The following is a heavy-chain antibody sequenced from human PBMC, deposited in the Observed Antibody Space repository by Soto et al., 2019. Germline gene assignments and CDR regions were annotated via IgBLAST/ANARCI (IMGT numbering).Heavy chain of an antibody. CDR3: ARDSRYCSGGSCYSCMDV. CDR1: GFTFSSYA. V-gene: IGHV3-30-3*01. D-gene: IGHD2-15*01. J-gene: IGHJ6*02. CDR2: ISYDGSNK. Sequence: QVQLVESGGGVVQPGRSLRLSCAASGFTFSSYAMHWVRQAPGKGLEWVAVISYDGSNKYYADSVKGRFTISRDNSKHTLYLQMNSLRAEDTAVYYCARDSRYCSGGSCYSCMDVWGQGTTVTVSS.